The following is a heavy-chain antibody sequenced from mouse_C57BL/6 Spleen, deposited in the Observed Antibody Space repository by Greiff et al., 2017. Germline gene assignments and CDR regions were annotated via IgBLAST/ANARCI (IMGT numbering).Heavy chain of an antibody. Sequence: VQLQQSGPGLVQPSQSLSITCKVSGFSLTSYGVHWVRQSPGKGLEWLGEIWSGGSTDYNAAFISRMSISKDNSKSQVFFKMISPQADDTAIYYCSIRRDGGFAYWGQGTLVTVSA. J-gene: IGHJ3*01. V-gene: IGHV2-2*01. CDR3: SIRRDGGFAY. D-gene: IGHD1-1*01. CDR2: IWSGGST. CDR1: GFSLTSYG.